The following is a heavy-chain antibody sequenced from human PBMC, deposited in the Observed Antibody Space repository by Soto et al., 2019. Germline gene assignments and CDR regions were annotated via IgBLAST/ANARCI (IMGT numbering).Heavy chain of an antibody. CDR3: VSYSLNVMDF. Sequence: TLSVTRCVSGGWSVSGGDCCSWKRQPPGKGLEWLGNIYYSGKTYYRPALKSRPIISIERSSNQFALKVGSGTAADTAAYYGVSYSLNVMDFWGHGTAVTVSS. CDR2: IYYSGKT. CDR1: GGWSVSGGDC. J-gene: IGHJ6*02. V-gene: IGHV4-30-4*01. D-gene: IGHD2-21*01.